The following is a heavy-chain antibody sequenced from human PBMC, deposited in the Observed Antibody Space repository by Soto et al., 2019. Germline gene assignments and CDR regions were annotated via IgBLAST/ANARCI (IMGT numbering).Heavy chain of an antibody. Sequence: HGESLKISCKGSGYSFTSYWIGWVRQMPGKGLEWMGIIYPGDSDTRYSPSFQGQVTISADKSISTAYLQWSSLKASDTAIYYCASKRASGYSTGDYYYGMDVWGQGTTVTV. V-gene: IGHV5-51*01. D-gene: IGHD3-22*01. J-gene: IGHJ6*02. CDR2: IYPGDSDT. CDR3: ASKRASGYSTGDYYYGMDV. CDR1: GYSFTSYW.